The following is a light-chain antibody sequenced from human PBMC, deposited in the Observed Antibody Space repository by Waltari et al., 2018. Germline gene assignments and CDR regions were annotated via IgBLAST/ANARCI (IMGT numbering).Light chain of an antibody. Sequence: QSVLTQPPSVPGAPGQRVTISCTGSSSNIGANFDVHWYQHLPGTAPRLLIYGNFNRPSGVPDRFSGSKSGTSASLAITGLQAEDEANYYCQSYDSSLSLVVFGGGTRLTVL. CDR3: QSYDSSLSLVV. V-gene: IGLV1-40*01. CDR1: SSNIGANFD. J-gene: IGLJ2*01. CDR2: GNF.